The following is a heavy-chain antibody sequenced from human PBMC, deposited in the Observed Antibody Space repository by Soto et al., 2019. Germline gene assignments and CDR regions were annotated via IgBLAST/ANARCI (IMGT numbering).Heavy chain of an antibody. V-gene: IGHV4-34*01. D-gene: IGHD5-12*01. CDR1: GGSFSGYY. CDR2: INYSGST. J-gene: IGHJ4*02. Sequence: SETLSLTCAVYGGSFSGYYWSWIRQPPGKGLEWIGEINYSGSTNYNPSLKSRVTISVDTSKNQFSLKLSSVTAADTAVYYYARGLSDIRNFDYWGQGTLVTVSS. CDR3: ARGLSDIRNFDY.